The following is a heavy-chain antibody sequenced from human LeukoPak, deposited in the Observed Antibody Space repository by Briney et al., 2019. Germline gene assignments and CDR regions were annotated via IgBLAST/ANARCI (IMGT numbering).Heavy chain of an antibody. CDR1: GYAFTGYY. CDR2: INPNSGGT. D-gene: IGHD1-20*01. Sequence: ASVKVSCKASGYAFTGYYMHWVRQAPGQGLEWMGWINPNSGGTNYAQKFQGWVTMTRDTSISTAYMELSRLRSDDTAVYYCARDITGTTGLGVDAFDIWGQGTMVTVSS. J-gene: IGHJ3*02. V-gene: IGHV1-2*04. CDR3: ARDITGTTGLGVDAFDI.